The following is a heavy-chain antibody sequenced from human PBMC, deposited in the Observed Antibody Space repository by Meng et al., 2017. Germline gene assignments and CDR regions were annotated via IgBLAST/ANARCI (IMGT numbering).Heavy chain of an antibody. CDR1: GFTFSSYS. Sequence: GGSLRLSCAASGFTFSSYSMNWVRQAPGKGLEWVSSISSSSSYIYYADLVKGRFIISRDNAKNSLYLQMNSLGAEDTAVYYCARDGGLYSSSWNNWFDPWGQGTLVTVSS. D-gene: IGHD6-13*01. CDR3: ARDGGLYSSSWNNWFDP. J-gene: IGHJ5*02. V-gene: IGHV3-21*01. CDR2: ISSSSSYI.